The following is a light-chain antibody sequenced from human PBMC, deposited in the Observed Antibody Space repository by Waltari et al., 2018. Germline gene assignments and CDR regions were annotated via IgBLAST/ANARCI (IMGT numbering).Light chain of an antibody. CDR1: QSVSTY. Sequence: EIVLTQSPATLSLSPGERATLSCRASQSVSTYLAWYQQRPGQAPRLLIYDSSNRATGIPARFSGSGSETDFTLTISSLEPEDLAVYYCQQRYKWPLTFGGGSKVEI. V-gene: IGKV3-11*01. J-gene: IGKJ4*01. CDR2: DSS. CDR3: QQRYKWPLT.